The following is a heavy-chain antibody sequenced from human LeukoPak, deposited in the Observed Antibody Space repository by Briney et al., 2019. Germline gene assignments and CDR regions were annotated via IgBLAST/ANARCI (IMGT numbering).Heavy chain of an antibody. CDR3: ARDGVTATSGGYSYYPYFAMDV. J-gene: IGHJ6*02. CDR2: ISAYNGNT. Sequence: ASVKVSCKASGYTFNTYGISWVRQAPGQGLECMGWISAYNGNTNYAQKLQGRVTMTTDTSTSTAYMELRSLRSDDTAVYYCARDGVTATSGGYSYYPYFAMDVWGQGTTVTVSS. V-gene: IGHV1-18*01. D-gene: IGHD1-26*01. CDR1: GYTFNTYG.